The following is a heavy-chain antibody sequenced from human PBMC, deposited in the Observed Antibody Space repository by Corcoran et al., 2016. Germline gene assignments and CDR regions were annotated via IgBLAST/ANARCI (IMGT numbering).Heavy chain of an antibody. V-gene: IGHV3-7*03. CDR2: IKQDGSEK. Sequence: EVQLVESGGGLVQPGGSLRLSCAASGFTFSSYWMSWVRQAPGKGLEWVANIKQDGSEKYYVDSMKGRFTISRDNAKNSLYLQMNSLRAEDTAVYYWARWKYCSSTSCYTPYYYGMDVWGQGTTVTVSS. D-gene: IGHD2-2*02. CDR3: ARWKYCSSTSCYTPYYYGMDV. J-gene: IGHJ6*02. CDR1: GFTFSSYW.